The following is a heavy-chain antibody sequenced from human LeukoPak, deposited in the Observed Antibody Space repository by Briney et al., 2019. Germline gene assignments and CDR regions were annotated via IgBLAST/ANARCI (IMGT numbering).Heavy chain of an antibody. CDR3: ARGGYSYGSANDY. V-gene: IGHV3-23*01. CDR1: GFTFSSYG. CDR2: ISGSGGST. J-gene: IGHJ4*02. D-gene: IGHD5-18*01. Sequence: GGSPRLSCAASGFTFSSYGMSWVRQAPGKGLEWVSAISGSGGSTYYADSVKGRFTISRDNSRNTLYLQMNSLRAGDTAVYYCARGGYSYGSANDYWGQGTLVTVSS.